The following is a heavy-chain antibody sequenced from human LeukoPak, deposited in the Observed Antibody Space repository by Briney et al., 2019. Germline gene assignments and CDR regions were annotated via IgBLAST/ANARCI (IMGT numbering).Heavy chain of an antibody. D-gene: IGHD6-19*01. CDR2: MNPENGDT. V-gene: IGHV1-8*01. CDR3: ARDAFLTGYSSGWYSHFQH. J-gene: IGHJ1*01. CDR1: GYTFISYE. Sequence: GASVKVSCKASGYTFISYEINWVRQATGQGLEWMGWMNPENGDTGSVQKFQGRVTMTRDTSINTAYMELSSLRSEDTAVYYCARDAFLTGYSSGWYSHFQHWGQGTLVTVSS.